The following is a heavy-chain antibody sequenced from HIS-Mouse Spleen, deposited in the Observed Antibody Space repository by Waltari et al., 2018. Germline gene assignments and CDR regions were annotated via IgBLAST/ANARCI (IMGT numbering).Heavy chain of an antibody. CDR1: GFTFSSYA. CDR3: ANPKSVAAAPQYFQH. J-gene: IGHJ1*01. CDR2: ISGSGGST. D-gene: IGHD2-2*01. Sequence: EVQLLESGGGLVQPGGSLRLSCAASGFTFSSYAMSWVRQAPGKGLGGVSAISGSGGSTSYADSVKGRFTISRDNSKNTLYLQMNSLRAEDTAVYYCANPKSVAAAPQYFQHWGQGTLVTVSS. V-gene: IGHV3-23*01.